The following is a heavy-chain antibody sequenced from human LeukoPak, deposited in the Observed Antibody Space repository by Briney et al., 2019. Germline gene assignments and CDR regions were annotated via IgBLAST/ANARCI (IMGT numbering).Heavy chain of an antibody. D-gene: IGHD5-12*01. J-gene: IGHJ4*02. CDR3: ARARNVDPFDC. CDR1: GFTFSNYG. V-gene: IGHV3-33*01. Sequence: GGSLRLSRAASGFTFSNYGMHWVRQAPGKGLEWVAVIWYDGSNKYYADSVKGRFTISRDNPKNTLHLQMNSLRAEDTAVYYCARARNVDPFDCWGQGTLVTVSS. CDR2: IWYDGSNK.